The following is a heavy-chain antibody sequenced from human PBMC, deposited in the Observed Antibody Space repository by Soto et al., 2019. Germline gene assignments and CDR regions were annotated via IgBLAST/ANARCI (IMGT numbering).Heavy chain of an antibody. D-gene: IGHD3-16*02. Sequence: EVQLVESGGGLVKPGGSLRLSCAASGFTFSNAWMSWVRQAPGKGLEWVGRIKSKTDGGTTDYAAPVKGRFTISRDDSKNTLYLQMNSLKTEDTAVYYCITELGHDYYIWGSYRFSEEGDCWGQGTLVTVSS. CDR2: IKSKTDGGTT. J-gene: IGHJ4*02. V-gene: IGHV3-15*01. CDR3: ITELGHDYYIWGSYRFSEEGDC. CDR1: GFTFSNAW.